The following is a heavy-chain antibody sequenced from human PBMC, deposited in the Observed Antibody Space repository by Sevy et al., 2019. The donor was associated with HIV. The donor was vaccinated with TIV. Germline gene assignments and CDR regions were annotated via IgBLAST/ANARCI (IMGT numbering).Heavy chain of an antibody. CDR2: IRYDGSNK. V-gene: IGHV3-30*02. J-gene: IGHJ4*02. CDR1: GFTFSSYG. CDR3: AKDVRFLEWLLNSGNYFDY. D-gene: IGHD3-3*01. Sequence: GGSLRLSCAASGFTFSSYGMHWVRQAPGKGLEWVAFIRYDGSNKYYADSVKGRFTISRDNCKNTLYLQMNSLRAEDTAVYYCAKDVRFLEWLLNSGNYFDYWGQGTLVTVSS.